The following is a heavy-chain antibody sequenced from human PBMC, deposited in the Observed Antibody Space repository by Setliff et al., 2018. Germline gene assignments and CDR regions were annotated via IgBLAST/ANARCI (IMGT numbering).Heavy chain of an antibody. CDR3: ARAGLAAAGRKGVFGH. CDR2: INPGGLTS. Sequence: ASVKVSCKTSGYSFTSHYMHWVRQAPGQGLEWMGIINPGGLTSSSTQKFEGRVTMTRGTSTSTVYMELNSLTSDDTAVYYCARAGLAAAGRKGVFGHWGQGTLVTVSS. V-gene: IGHV1-46*01. J-gene: IGHJ4*02. D-gene: IGHD6-25*01. CDR1: GYSFTSHY.